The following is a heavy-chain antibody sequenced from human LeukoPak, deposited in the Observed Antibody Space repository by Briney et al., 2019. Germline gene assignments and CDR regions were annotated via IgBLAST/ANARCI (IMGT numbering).Heavy chain of an antibody. CDR2: INQDGSEK. J-gene: IGHJ3*02. Sequence: GGSLRLSCAASGFAFSTYWMNWVRQAPGKGLEWVANINQDGSEKHCVDSVKGRFTTSRDNAKNSLYLQMNSLRGEDTAVYYCTRDSGYNAFDIWGQGTMVTVSS. V-gene: IGHV3-7*01. CDR1: GFAFSTYW. CDR3: TRDSGYNAFDI. D-gene: IGHD5-12*01.